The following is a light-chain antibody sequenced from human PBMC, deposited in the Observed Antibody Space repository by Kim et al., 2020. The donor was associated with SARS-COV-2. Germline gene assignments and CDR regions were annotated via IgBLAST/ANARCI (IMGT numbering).Light chain of an antibody. CDR3: QQYDFYPRT. Sequence: AAVGDRVTITCRASQGIDYYLAWYQLNPGKAPKLLIYAASTLQSGVPSRFSGRGSGTEFTLTISSLQPEDFATYFCQQYDFYPRTFGQGTKVDIK. CDR1: QGIDYY. CDR2: AAS. V-gene: IGKV1-9*01. J-gene: IGKJ1*01.